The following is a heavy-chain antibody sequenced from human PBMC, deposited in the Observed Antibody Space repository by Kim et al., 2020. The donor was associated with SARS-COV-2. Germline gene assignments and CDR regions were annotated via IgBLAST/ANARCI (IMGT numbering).Heavy chain of an antibody. CDR1: GGTFSSYA. V-gene: IGHV1-69*13. J-gene: IGHJ4*02. CDR3: ASRRGRYFDWSHTLPLDY. CDR2: IIPIFGTA. D-gene: IGHD3-9*01. Sequence: SVKVACKAAGGTFSSYAISWVRQAPGQGLEWMGGIIPIFGTANYAQKFQGRVTITADESTSTAYMELSSLRSEDTAVYYCASRRGRYFDWSHTLPLDYWGQGTLVTVSS.